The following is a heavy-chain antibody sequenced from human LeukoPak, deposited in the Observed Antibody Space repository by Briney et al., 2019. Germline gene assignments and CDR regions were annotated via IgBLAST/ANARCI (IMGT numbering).Heavy chain of an antibody. J-gene: IGHJ5*02. CDR3: ARDNYYGSGGNWFDP. CDR1: GFTFSSYS. V-gene: IGHV3-21*01. D-gene: IGHD3-10*01. Sequence: GGCLRLSCAASGFTFSSYSMNWVRQAPGKGLEWVSSISSSSSYIYYADSVKGRFTISRDNAKNSLYLQMNSLRAEDTAVYYCARDNYYGSGGNWFDPWGQGTLVTVSS. CDR2: ISSSSSYI.